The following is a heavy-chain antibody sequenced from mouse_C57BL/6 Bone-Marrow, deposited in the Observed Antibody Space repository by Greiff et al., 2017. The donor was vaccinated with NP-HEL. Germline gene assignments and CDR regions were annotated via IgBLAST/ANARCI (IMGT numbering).Heavy chain of an antibody. V-gene: IGHV1-54*01. D-gene: IGHD4-1*01. J-gene: IGHJ4*01. CDR2: INPGSGGT. CDR3: ARWDEGDY. CDR1: GYAFTNYL. Sequence: VQRVESGAELVRPGTSVKVSCKASGYAFTNYLIEWVKQRPGQGLEWIGVINPGSGGTNYNEKFKGKATLTADKSSSTAYMQLSSLTSEDSAVYFCARWDEGDYWGQGTSVTVSS.